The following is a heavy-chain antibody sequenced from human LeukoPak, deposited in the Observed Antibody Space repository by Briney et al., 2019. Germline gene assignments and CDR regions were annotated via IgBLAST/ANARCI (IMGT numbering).Heavy chain of an antibody. J-gene: IGHJ4*02. Sequence: GSQRLSCAASGFTVSSNYMSWVRQAPGKGLEWIGYIYYSGSTNYNPSLKSRVTISVDTSKNQFSLKLSSVTAADTAVYYCARDLCSGGSCYSDYWGQGTLVTVSS. CDR1: GFTVSSNY. CDR2: IYYSGST. CDR3: ARDLCSGGSCYSDY. D-gene: IGHD2-15*01. V-gene: IGHV4-59*02.